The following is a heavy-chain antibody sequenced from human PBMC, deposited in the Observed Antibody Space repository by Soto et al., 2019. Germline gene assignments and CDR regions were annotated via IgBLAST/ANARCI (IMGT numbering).Heavy chain of an antibody. CDR1: GGTFSSYV. J-gene: IGHJ4*02. Sequence: QVQLVQSGAEVKKPGSSVKVSCKASGGTFSSYVISWVRQAPGQGLEWMGGIIPIFGTANYAQKFQGRVTITADESTSTAYMELSSLRSEDTAVYYCARDLIVGDVTTFDYWGQGTLVTVSS. V-gene: IGHV1-69*12. D-gene: IGHD3-10*01. CDR3: ARDLIVGDVTTFDY. CDR2: IIPIFGTA.